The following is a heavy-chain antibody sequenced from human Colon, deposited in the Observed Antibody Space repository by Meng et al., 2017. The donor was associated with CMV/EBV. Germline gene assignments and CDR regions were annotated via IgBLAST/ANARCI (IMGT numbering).Heavy chain of an antibody. Sequence: GESLKISCAASRFTFTTYAMSWVRQAPGKGLEWVGRTRNKAKSYTTEYAASVKGRFTISRDDSKNSLYLQMNSLKVEDTAVYYCVTLTVGDCSGGSCYDLDYWGQGTLVTVSS. D-gene: IGHD2-15*01. CDR1: RFTFTTYA. V-gene: IGHV3-72*01. CDR2: TRNKAKSYTT. CDR3: VTLTVGDCSGGSCYDLDY. J-gene: IGHJ4*02.